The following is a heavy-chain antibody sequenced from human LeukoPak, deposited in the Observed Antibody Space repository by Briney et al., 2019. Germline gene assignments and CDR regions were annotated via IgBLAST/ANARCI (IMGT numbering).Heavy chain of an antibody. Sequence: GGSLRLSCAASGFTFSSYSMNWVRQAPGKGLEWVSSISSSSSYIYYADSVKGRFTISRGNAKNSLYLQMNSLRAEDTAVYYCARVDYDSSGYYYWDYWGQGTLVTVSS. J-gene: IGHJ4*02. CDR3: ARVDYDSSGYYYWDY. CDR2: ISSSSSYI. CDR1: GFTFSSYS. V-gene: IGHV3-21*01. D-gene: IGHD3-22*01.